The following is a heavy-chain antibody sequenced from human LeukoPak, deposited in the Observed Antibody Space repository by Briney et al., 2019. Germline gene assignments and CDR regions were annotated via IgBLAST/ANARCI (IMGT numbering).Heavy chain of an antibody. J-gene: IGHJ6*03. CDR1: GYTFTSYY. Sequence: ASVKVSCKASGYTFTSYYMHWVRQAPGQGLEWMGIINPSGGSTSYAQKFQGRVTMTRDTSTSTVYMELSSLRSEDTAVYYCARDVYSSSWSPFYMDVWGKGTTVTVSS. D-gene: IGHD6-13*01. CDR3: ARDVYSSSWSPFYMDV. V-gene: IGHV1-46*01. CDR2: INPSGGST.